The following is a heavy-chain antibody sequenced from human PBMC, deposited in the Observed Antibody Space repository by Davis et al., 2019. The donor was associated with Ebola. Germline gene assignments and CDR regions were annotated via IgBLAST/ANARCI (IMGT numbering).Heavy chain of an antibody. J-gene: IGHJ3*02. Sequence: PSETLSLTCTVSGGSTTNYYWNWIRQPPGKGLEWIGYIYYSGSTNYNPSLKSRVTISVDMSKNQSSLKLSSVTAADTAVYYCARGLFGWEAAFDIWGQGTMVTVS. CDR3: ARGLFGWEAAFDI. CDR2: IYYSGST. D-gene: IGHD1-26*01. CDR1: GGSTTNYY. V-gene: IGHV4-59*01.